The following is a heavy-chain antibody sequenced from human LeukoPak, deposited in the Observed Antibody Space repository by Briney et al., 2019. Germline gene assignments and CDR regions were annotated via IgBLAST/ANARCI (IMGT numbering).Heavy chain of an antibody. CDR2: IKQDGSEK. V-gene: IGHV3-7*01. CDR1: GFTFSSYW. D-gene: IGHD3-10*01. Sequence: GGSLRLSCAASGFTFSSYWMSWVRQAPGKGLEWVASIKQDGSEKYYVDSVKGRFTISRDNAKNSLYLQMNSLRAEDTAVYYCARSVWFGEFPAEYFQHWGQGTLVTVSS. J-gene: IGHJ1*01. CDR3: ARSVWFGEFPAEYFQH.